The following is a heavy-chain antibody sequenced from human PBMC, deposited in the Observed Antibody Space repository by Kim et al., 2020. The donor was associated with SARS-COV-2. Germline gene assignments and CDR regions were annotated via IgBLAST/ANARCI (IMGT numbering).Heavy chain of an antibody. V-gene: IGHV4-39*01. CDR2: IYYSGTT. J-gene: IGHJ4*02. CDR3: ARPGDYSSSWYGFDY. CDR1: GGSISSSSYY. Sequence: SETLSLTCTVSGGSISSSSYYWGWIRQPPGKGLEWIGSIYYSGTTYYNPSLKSRVTISVDTSKNQFSLKLTSVTAADTAVYYWARPGDYSSSWYGFDYWGQGTLVTVSS. D-gene: IGHD6-13*01.